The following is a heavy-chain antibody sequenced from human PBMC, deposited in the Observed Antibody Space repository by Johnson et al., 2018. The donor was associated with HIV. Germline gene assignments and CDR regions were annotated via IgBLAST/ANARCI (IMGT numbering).Heavy chain of an antibody. V-gene: IGHV3-30*19. D-gene: IGHD3-10*01. CDR2: ISYDGSNK. CDR3: AKANVSESYWAFDI. Sequence: QMLLVESGGGVVQPGRSLRLSCAASGFTFSSYGMHWVRQAPGKGLEWVAVISYDGSNKYYADSVKGRFTISRDNSKNRLYLQMNSLRAEDTAVYYCAKANVSESYWAFDIWGQGTMVTVSS. CDR1: GFTFSSYG. J-gene: IGHJ3*02.